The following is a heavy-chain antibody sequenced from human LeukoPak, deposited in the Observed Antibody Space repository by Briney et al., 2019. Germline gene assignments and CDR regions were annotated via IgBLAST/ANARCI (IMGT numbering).Heavy chain of an antibody. V-gene: IGHV3-48*04. CDR3: ASVLITMIVPLGVPPEDFGVDV. J-gene: IGHJ6*02. CDR2: ISSSSSTI. Sequence: GGSLRLSCAASGFTFSSYSMNWVRQAPGKGLEWVSYISSSSSTIYYADSVKGRFTISRDNAKNSLYLQMNSLRAEDTAVYYCASVLITMIVPLGVPPEDFGVDVWGQGTTVTVSS. CDR1: GFTFSSYS. D-gene: IGHD3-22*01.